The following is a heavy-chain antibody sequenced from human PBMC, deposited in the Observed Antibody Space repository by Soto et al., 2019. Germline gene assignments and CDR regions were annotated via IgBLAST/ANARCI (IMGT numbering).Heavy chain of an antibody. D-gene: IGHD2-15*01. Sequence: ASVKVSCKASGGTFSSCAICWVRQPPGQGLEWRGGIIPICGTANYAQKFQGRVTITADESTSTAYMELSSLRSEDTAVYYCARGYCSGGSCSSNYYYGMDVWGQGTTVTVSS. CDR1: GGTFSSCA. J-gene: IGHJ6*02. V-gene: IGHV1-69*13. CDR3: ARGYCSGGSCSSNYYYGMDV. CDR2: IIPICGTA.